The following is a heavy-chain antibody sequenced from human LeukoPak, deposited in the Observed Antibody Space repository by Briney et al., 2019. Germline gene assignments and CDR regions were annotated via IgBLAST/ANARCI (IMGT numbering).Heavy chain of an antibody. J-gene: IGHJ4*02. CDR2: IGSRGSTM. V-gene: IGHV3-48*03. Sequence: QPGGSLRLSCAACGFTFSSYEMNWVRQAPGKGLEWASNIGSRGSTMYYADSVKGRFTISRDNAKNSLYLQMNSLRAEDTAVYYCAKSSDYVWGSYRSYYLDYWGQGTLVTVSS. CDR3: AKSSDYVWGSYRSYYLDY. D-gene: IGHD3-16*02. CDR1: GFTFSSYE.